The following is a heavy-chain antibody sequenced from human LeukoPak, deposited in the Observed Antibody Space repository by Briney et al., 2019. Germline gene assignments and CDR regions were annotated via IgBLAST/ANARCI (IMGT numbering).Heavy chain of an antibody. CDR2: IIPIFGTA. D-gene: IGHD2-15*01. J-gene: IGHJ4*02. CDR3: ATTRLGYCSGGSCYYALYYFDY. V-gene: IGHV1-69*06. Sequence: ASVKVSCKASGGTFSSYAISWVRQAPGQGLEWMGGIIPIFGTANYAQKFQGRVTITADKSTSTAYMELSSLRSEDTAVYYCATTRLGYCSGGSCYYALYYFDYWGQGTLVTVSS. CDR1: GGTFSSYA.